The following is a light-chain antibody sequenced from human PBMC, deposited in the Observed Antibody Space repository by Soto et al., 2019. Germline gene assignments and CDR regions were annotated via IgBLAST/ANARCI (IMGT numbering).Light chain of an antibody. CDR1: RSNIGRNF. V-gene: IGLV1-47*01. J-gene: IGLJ3*02. CDR3: ASWDDTLDAQV. Sequence: QSVLTQSPSASGTPGQRVTISCSGSRSNIGRNFVYLYQQVPGTAPRLLIQRNNERPSGVPDRFSGSKSGTSVSLAISGLRSDDEATYYCASWDDTLDAQVFGGGTKLTV. CDR2: RNN.